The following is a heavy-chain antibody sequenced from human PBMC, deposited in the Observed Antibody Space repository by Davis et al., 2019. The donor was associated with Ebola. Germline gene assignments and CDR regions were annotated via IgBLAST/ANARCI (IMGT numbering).Heavy chain of an antibody. J-gene: IGHJ2*01. V-gene: IGHV3-53*01. Sequence: GGSLRLSCVVSGFIVSDKYMSWVRQAPGKGLEWVSVLYTDGRTYHSDSVKGRFTVSRDNAKNSLYLQMNSLRAEDTAVYYCVRDPALVVTGGGWFFGLWGRGTLVTVSS. CDR1: GFIVSDKY. CDR3: VRDPALVVTGGGWFFGL. D-gene: IGHD2-21*02. CDR2: LYTDGRT.